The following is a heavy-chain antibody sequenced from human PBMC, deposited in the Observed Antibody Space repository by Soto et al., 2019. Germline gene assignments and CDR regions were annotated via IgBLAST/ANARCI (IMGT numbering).Heavy chain of an antibody. Sequence: ASVKVPCKVSGYTLTELSMHWVRQAPGKGLEWMGGFDPENGETLYAQKFQGRVTMTEDTSADTAYMELSSLRSEDTAVYYCTTSITMVVVGAWHFDLWGRGTLVTVSS. V-gene: IGHV1-24*01. J-gene: IGHJ2*01. D-gene: IGHD3-22*01. CDR3: TTSITMVVVGAWHFDL. CDR2: FDPENGET. CDR1: GYTLTELS.